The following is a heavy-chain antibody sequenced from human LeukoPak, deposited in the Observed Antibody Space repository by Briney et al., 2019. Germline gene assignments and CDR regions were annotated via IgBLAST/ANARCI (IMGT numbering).Heavy chain of an antibody. D-gene: IGHD3-10*01. V-gene: IGHV3-30-3*01. CDR3: AKDLTWFGELSYFDY. CDR1: GFTFSSYA. Sequence: GGSLRLSCAASGFTFSSYAMHWVRQAPGKGLEWVAVISYDGTSKYYADSVKGRFTFSRDNSKNTLYLQMNSLRAEDTAVYYCAKDLTWFGELSYFDYWGQGTLVTVSS. J-gene: IGHJ4*02. CDR2: ISYDGTSK.